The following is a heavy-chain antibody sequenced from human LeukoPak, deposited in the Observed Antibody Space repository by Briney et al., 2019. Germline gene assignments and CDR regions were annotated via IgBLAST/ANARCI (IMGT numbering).Heavy chain of an antibody. V-gene: IGHV4-38-2*02. D-gene: IGHD3-9*01. J-gene: IGHJ4*02. CDR1: GYSISSGYY. CDR2: IYHSGNT. Sequence: SETLSLTCTVSGYSISSGYYWGWIRQPPGKGLEWIGSIYHSGNTYYNPSLKSRVTVSVDTSKNQFSLKLSSVTASDTAAYYCARRTTYFGWRPSESPSCFDYWGQGTLITVSS. CDR3: ARRTTYFGWRPSESPSCFDY.